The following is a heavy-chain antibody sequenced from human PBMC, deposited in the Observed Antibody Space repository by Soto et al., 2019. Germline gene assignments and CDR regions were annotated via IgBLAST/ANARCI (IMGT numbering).Heavy chain of an antibody. Sequence: QITLKESGPTLVKPTQTLTLTCTFSGFSLSTSGVGVGWIRQPPGKALEWLALIYWDDDKRYSPSLKSRLTITKDNSKNQVVLTMTNMDPVDTATYYCAHRQEVSTVVPRADWFDPWGQGTLVTVSS. CDR1: GFSLSTSGVG. J-gene: IGHJ5*02. V-gene: IGHV2-5*02. D-gene: IGHD4-17*01. CDR2: IYWDDDK. CDR3: AHRQEVSTVVPRADWFDP.